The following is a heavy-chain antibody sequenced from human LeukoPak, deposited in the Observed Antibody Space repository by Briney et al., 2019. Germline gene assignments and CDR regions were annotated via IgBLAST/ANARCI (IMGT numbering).Heavy chain of an antibody. CDR2: IYTSGST. CDR1: GGSISSYY. Sequence: PSETLSLTCTVSGGSISSYYWSWIRQPAGKGLEWIGRIYTSGSTNYNPSLKSRVTMSVDTSKNQFSLKLSSVTAADTAVYYCARECGAPTRNYDFWSGYSDYYYYYMDVWGKGTTVTVSS. J-gene: IGHJ6*03. CDR3: ARECGAPTRNYDFWSGYSDYYYYYMDV. V-gene: IGHV4-4*07. D-gene: IGHD3-3*01.